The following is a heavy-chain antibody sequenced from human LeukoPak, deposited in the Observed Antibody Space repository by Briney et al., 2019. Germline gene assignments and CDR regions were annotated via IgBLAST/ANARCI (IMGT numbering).Heavy chain of an antibody. J-gene: IGHJ4*02. Sequence: GGSLRLSCAASGFTFSSYWMHWVRQAPGKGLVWVSRINTDGSSTSYADSVKGRFTISRDNAKNTLYLQMNSLRAEDTAVYYCARVALSGGDFDYWGQGTLVTVSS. CDR3: ARVALSGGDFDY. CDR1: GFTFSSYW. CDR2: INTDGSST. D-gene: IGHD7-27*01. V-gene: IGHV3-74*01.